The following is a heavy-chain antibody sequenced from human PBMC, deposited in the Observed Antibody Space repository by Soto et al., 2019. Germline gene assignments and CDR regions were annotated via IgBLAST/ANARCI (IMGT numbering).Heavy chain of an antibody. CDR2: IYYSGST. CDR1: GGSISSGGYY. V-gene: IGHV4-31*03. CDR3: ARGIAARFSVDP. D-gene: IGHD6-6*01. Sequence: SETLSLTCTVSGGSISSGGYYWSWIRQHPGKGLEWIGYIYYSGSTYYNPSLKSRVTISVDTSKNQFSLKLSSVTAADTAVYYCARGIAARFSVDPWGQGTLVTVSS. J-gene: IGHJ5*02.